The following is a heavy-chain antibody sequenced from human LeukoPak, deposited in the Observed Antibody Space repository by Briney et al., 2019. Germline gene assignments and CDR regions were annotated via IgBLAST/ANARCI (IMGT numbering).Heavy chain of an antibody. D-gene: IGHD2-15*01. CDR1: GFTFSSYG. V-gene: IGHV3-30*18. Sequence: GRSLRLSCAASGFTFSSYGMHWVRQAPGKGLEWVAVISYDGSNKYYADSVKGRFTISRDNSKNTLYLQMNSLRAEDTAVYYCAKAFDCSGGSCYIDYWGQGTLVTVSS. J-gene: IGHJ4*02. CDR3: AKAFDCSGGSCYIDY. CDR2: ISYDGSNK.